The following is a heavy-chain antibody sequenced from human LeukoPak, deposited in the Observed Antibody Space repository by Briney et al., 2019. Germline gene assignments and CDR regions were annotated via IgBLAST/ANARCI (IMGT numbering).Heavy chain of an antibody. D-gene: IGHD4-17*01. J-gene: IGHJ3*02. Sequence: GGSLRLSCAASGFTFSSYAMHWVRQAPGKGLEWVAVISYDGSNKYYADSVKGRFSISRDNSKNTLYLQMSSLRDEDTAVYYCVRLFYGDYGAFDMWGQGTMVTVSS. CDR1: GFTFSSYA. CDR3: VRLFYGDYGAFDM. V-gene: IGHV3-30*03. CDR2: ISYDGSNK.